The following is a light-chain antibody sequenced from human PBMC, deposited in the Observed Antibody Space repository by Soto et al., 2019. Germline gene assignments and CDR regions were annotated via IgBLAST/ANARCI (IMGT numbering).Light chain of an antibody. CDR3: SAHGGTNPYV. CDR1: ASDIGGYTF. V-gene: IGLV2-8*01. CDR2: DVN. J-gene: IGLJ1*01. Sequence: QSALTQPPSASGSPGQSVAISCTGTASDIGGYTFVSWYQQHPGKSPKLLIYDVNKRPSGVPERFSGPKSANTASLTVSGLQAEDEADYYCSAHGGTNPYVFGTGTKVTVL.